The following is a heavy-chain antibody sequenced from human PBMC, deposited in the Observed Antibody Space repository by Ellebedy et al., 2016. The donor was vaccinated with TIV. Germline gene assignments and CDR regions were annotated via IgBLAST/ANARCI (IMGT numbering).Heavy chain of an antibody. V-gene: IGHV3-23*01. CDR1: GFIFSNSG. CDR3: VKGEVGASGAFNY. Sequence: GGSLRLSXVAFGFIFSNSGISWVRQAPGKGLEWVSAISNGGYSTFYGESVKGRFTISRDNSKNTVDLQMNNLRVEDTALYYCVKGEVGASGAFNYWGQGTLVTVSS. J-gene: IGHJ4*02. D-gene: IGHD1-26*01. CDR2: ISNGGYST.